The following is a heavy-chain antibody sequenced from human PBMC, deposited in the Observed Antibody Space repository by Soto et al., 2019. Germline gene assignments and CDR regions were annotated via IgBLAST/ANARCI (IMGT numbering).Heavy chain of an antibody. CDR3: AREIYNPTDNDPGWFDP. Sequence: GASVKVSCKTSGYTFTNYVIHWVRQGPGQTLEWVGWINSGNGNTRRSQKFQGRVTISSDTSATTAYMELSSLTYEDMGVYFCAREIYNPTDNDPGWFDPWTQGTLVTVSS. CDR1: GYTFTNYV. CDR2: INSGNGNT. V-gene: IGHV1-3*04. J-gene: IGHJ5*02. D-gene: IGHD1-1*01.